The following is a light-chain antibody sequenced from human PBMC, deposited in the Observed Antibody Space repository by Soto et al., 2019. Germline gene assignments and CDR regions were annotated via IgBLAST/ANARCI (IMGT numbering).Light chain of an antibody. Sequence: ETVLTQSPGTLSLSPGERATLSCRASQSISSSYLAWYQQKPGQAPRLLIYGASRRATGIPDRFSGSGSGTDFTLTISRLEPEDSAIYYCQQYVSWTFGQGTKVEIK. CDR1: QSISSSY. J-gene: IGKJ1*01. CDR2: GAS. V-gene: IGKV3-20*01. CDR3: QQYVSWT.